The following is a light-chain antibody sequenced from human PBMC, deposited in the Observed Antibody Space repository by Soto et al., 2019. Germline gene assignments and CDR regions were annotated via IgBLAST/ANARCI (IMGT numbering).Light chain of an antibody. J-gene: IGKJ1*01. V-gene: IGKV1-39*01. CDR3: QQTYTTPAST. CDR2: AAS. CDR1: QNIARY. Sequence: DIQMTQSPSSLSASVGDRVTITCRASQNIARYLNWYQHKPGKAPELLIYAASNLQDGVPSRFSGSGSGTEFTLTISSLQPEDFALYYCQQTYTTPASTFSQGTSVDVK.